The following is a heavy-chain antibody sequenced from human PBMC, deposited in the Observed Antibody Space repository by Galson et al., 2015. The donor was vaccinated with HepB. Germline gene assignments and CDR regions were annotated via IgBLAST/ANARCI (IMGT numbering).Heavy chain of an antibody. D-gene: IGHD3-16*01. Sequence: QSGAEVKKPGESLKISCKGSGYSFTSYWIGWVRQMPGKGLEWMGIIYPGDSDTRYSPSFQGQVTISADKSISTAYLQWSSLKASDTAMYYCARITLGYGLPGGEFDYWGQGTLVTVSS. CDR1: GYSFTSYW. CDR3: ARITLGYGLPGGEFDY. J-gene: IGHJ4*02. CDR2: IYPGDSDT. V-gene: IGHV5-51*01.